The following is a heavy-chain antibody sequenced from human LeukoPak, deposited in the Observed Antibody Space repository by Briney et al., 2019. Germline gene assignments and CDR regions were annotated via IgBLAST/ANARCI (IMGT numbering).Heavy chain of an antibody. J-gene: IGHJ1*01. CDR3: ARGAPYYYGSGSYTRYFQH. D-gene: IGHD3-10*01. Sequence: SETLFLTCAVYGGSFSGYYWSWIRQPPGKGLEWIGEINHSGSTNYNPSLKSRVTISVDTSKNQFSLKLSSVTAADTAVYYCARGAPYYYGSGSYTRYFQHWGQGTLVTVSS. CDR2: INHSGST. CDR1: GGSFSGYY. V-gene: IGHV4-34*01.